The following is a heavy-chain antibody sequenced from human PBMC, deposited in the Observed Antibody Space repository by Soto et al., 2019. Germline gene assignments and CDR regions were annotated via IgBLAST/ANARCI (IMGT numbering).Heavy chain of an antibody. J-gene: IGHJ3*02. CDR3: ANPGGFHI. V-gene: IGHV3-23*01. CDR1: GFTFSTSG. D-gene: IGHD2-15*01. CDR2: ISGSGDYT. Sequence: EVQLLESGGGLVQPGGSLRLSCAASGFTFSTSGMSWVRQAPGKGLEWVSSISGSGDYTNYADSVKGRFTISRENSKNTLYLQINSLPTEDTAVYYCANPGGFHIWGQGTMVAVSS.